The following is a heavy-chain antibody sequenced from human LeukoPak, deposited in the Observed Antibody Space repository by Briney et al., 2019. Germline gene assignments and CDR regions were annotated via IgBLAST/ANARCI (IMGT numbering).Heavy chain of an antibody. CDR1: GFTFSDYY. CDR2: ISSSGSTI. J-gene: IGHJ6*03. Sequence: GGSLRLPCAASGFTFSDYYMSWIRQAPGKGLEWVSYISSSGSTIYYADSVKGRFTTSRDNAKNSLYLQMNSLRAEDTAVYYCARAVRGSYSGYYYYYMDVWGKGTTVTVSS. CDR3: ARAVRGSYSGYYYYYMDV. D-gene: IGHD1-26*01. V-gene: IGHV3-11*04.